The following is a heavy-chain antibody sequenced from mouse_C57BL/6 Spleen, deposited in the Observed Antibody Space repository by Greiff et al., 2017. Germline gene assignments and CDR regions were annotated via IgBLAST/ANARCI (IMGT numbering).Heavy chain of an antibody. D-gene: IGHD2-4*01. CDR3: ARRGIYYEYDGCAY. CDR1: GYTFTSYW. Sequence: QVQLQQPGAELVKPGASVKMSCKASGYTFTSYWLTWVKQRPGQGLEWIGDIYPGSGRTKYNEKFKSKATLTGDTSSSTAYMQLSSLTSEDSAVYYCARRGIYYEYDGCAYWGQGTLVTVSA. J-gene: IGHJ3*01. V-gene: IGHV1-55*01. CDR2: IYPGSGRT.